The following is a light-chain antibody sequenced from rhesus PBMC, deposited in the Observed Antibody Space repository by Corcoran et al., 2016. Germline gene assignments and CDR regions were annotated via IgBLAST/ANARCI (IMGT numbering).Light chain of an antibody. Sequence: DIVMTQTPLSLPVTPGEPASISCRSSQSLLDSEDGNTYLDWYLQKPGQSPHLLIYEVSNRASGVPERFSGSGSDTDLTLKISRVEAEDVGVYYCMQALEFPTFGQGTKVEIK. CDR1: QSLLDSEDGNTY. V-gene: IGKV2-104*02. J-gene: IGKJ1*01. CDR3: MQALEFPT. CDR2: EVS.